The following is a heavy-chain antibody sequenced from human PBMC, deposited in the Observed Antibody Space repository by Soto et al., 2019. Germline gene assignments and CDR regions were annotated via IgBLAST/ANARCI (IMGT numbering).Heavy chain of an antibody. J-gene: IGHJ6*03. Sequence: PGGSLRLSCAASGFTVSSNYMSWVRQAPGKGLEWVSVIYSGGSTYYADSVKGRFTISRDNSKNTLYLQMNSLRAEDTAVYYCARVSGVYDFWSGYKDFDPPKSDPYYYSMEVWGKGPTVTVSS. D-gene: IGHD3-3*01. CDR1: GFTVSSNY. V-gene: IGHV3-66*01. CDR2: IYSGGST. CDR3: ARVSGVYDFWSGYKDFDPPKSDPYYYSMEV.